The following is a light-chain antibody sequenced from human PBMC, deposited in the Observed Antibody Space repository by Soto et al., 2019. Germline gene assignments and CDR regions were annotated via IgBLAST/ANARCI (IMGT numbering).Light chain of an antibody. V-gene: IGKV1-5*03. CDR2: KAS. J-gene: IGKJ2*01. CDR1: QSISSW. Sequence: DIQMTQSPSTLSASVGDVVTITCRASQSISSWLAWYQQKPGKAPKLLIYKASSLESGVPSRFSGSGSGTEFTLTISSLQPDDFATYYCQHYNSYYTFGQGTKVDIK. CDR3: QHYNSYYT.